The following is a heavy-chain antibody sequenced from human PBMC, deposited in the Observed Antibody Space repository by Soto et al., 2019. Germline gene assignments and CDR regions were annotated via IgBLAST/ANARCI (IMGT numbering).Heavy chain of an antibody. CDR2: INHSGST. D-gene: IGHD3-10*01. CDR1: GGSFSDYY. V-gene: IGHV4-34*01. J-gene: IGHJ4*02. CDR3: ARGTGLL. Sequence: QVQLQQWGAGLLKPSETLSLTCAVYGGSFSDYYWSWIRQPPGKGLEWIGEINHSGSTNYNPSLKSRVTLSVDTSKNQFSLKLSSVTAADTAVYYCARGTGLLWGQGTLVTVSS.